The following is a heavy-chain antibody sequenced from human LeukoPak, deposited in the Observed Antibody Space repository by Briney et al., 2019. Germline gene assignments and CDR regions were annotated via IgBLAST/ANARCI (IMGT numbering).Heavy chain of an antibody. D-gene: IGHD6-13*01. Sequence: PGRSLRLSCAASGFTFSSYSMNWVRQAPGKGLEWVASISTSSSYIYYADSLKGRFTISRDNAKNSMYLQMNSLRTEDTAVYYCARVKDHRGIAVAGSDYWGQGTLVTVSS. CDR2: ISTSSSYI. V-gene: IGHV3-21*01. CDR1: GFTFSSYS. CDR3: ARVKDHRGIAVAGSDY. J-gene: IGHJ4*02.